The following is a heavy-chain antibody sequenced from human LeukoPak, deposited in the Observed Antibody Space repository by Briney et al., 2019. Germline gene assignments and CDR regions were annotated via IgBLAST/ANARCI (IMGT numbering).Heavy chain of an antibody. V-gene: IGHV4-34*12. CDR3: ARSTPSIAALDY. Sequence: CDTLSLTCAVYGGSFSGYYWSGIRQPPGKGLEWIGEIIHSRRTNYNPSLKSRVTISVDTSKNQSSLTLSSVTASYSAVYNCARSTPSIAALDYWGQGTLVTVSS. CDR1: GGSFSGYY. CDR2: IIHSRRT. J-gene: IGHJ4*02. D-gene: IGHD6-6*01.